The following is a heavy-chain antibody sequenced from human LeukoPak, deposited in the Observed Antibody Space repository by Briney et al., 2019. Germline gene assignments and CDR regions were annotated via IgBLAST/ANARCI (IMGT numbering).Heavy chain of an antibody. Sequence: ASVKVSRKASGYTFTGHYMHWVRQAPGQGLEWMGWINVNSGGTNYAQKFQGRVTMTRDTSINTAYMELSRLGSDDTAVYYCARGPNSVGYWGQGTLVTVSS. CDR2: INVNSGGT. CDR1: GYTFTGHY. J-gene: IGHJ4*02. CDR3: ARGPNSVGY. D-gene: IGHD5/OR15-5a*01. V-gene: IGHV1-2*02.